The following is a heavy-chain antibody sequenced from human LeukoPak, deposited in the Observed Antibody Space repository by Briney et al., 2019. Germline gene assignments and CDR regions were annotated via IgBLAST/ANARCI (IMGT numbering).Heavy chain of an antibody. CDR1: GFTFNNAW. CDR3: ATGDYYDNSGFLYYFAY. D-gene: IGHD3-22*01. Sequence: GRSLRLYCAASGFTFNNAWMSWVRQAPGKGLDWVGRIKSETDGGTTDYAAPVKGRFTISRDDSKNTLYLQMNSLKTEDTAVYYCATGDYYDNSGFLYYFAYWGQGTLVAVSS. J-gene: IGHJ4*02. CDR2: IKSETDGGTT. V-gene: IGHV3-15*01.